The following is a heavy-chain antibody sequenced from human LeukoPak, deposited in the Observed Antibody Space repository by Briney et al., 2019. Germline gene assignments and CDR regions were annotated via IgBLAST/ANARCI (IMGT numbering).Heavy chain of an antibody. CDR2: IIPIFGTA. V-gene: IGHV1-69*05. D-gene: IGHD6-13*01. J-gene: IGHJ4*02. CDR1: GGTFSSYA. CDR3: ASGGSSWPNGFDY. Sequence: ASVKVSCKASGGTFSSYAISWVRQAPGQGLEWMGGIIPIFGTANYAQKFQGRVTITTDESTSTAYMELSSLRSEDTAVYYCASGGSSWPNGFDYWGQGTLVTVSS.